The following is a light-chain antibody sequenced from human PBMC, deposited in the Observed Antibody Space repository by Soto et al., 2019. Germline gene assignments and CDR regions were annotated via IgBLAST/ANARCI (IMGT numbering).Light chain of an antibody. CDR3: QQCYNTLPLT. V-gene: IGKV4-1*01. CDR1: HSILYSSNHKNY. Sequence: DIVLTQSPDSLAVSLGERATINCKSSHSILYSSNHKNYLAWYQQKPGQPPKLLIYWASTRESGVPDRFSGRGYGTALPTIINSLQAEDVEVYYHQQCYNTLPLTFGGGTKVEIK. J-gene: IGKJ4*01. CDR2: WAS.